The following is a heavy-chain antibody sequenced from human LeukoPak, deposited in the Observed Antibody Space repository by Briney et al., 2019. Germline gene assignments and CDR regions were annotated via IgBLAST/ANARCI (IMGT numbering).Heavy chain of an antibody. CDR3: VREYRSWPLHGLDV. D-gene: IGHD6-13*01. J-gene: IGHJ6*02. V-gene: IGHV6-1*01. Sequence: SQTLSLTCAISRDSVSGMSASWNWIRQSPSRGLEWLGRTYYRSKWYHDYALSVKSRISINPDTSRNQISLQLTSVTPEDTALYYRVREYRSWPLHGLDVWGQGTTVTVSS. CDR1: RDSVSGMSAS. CDR2: TYYRSKWYH.